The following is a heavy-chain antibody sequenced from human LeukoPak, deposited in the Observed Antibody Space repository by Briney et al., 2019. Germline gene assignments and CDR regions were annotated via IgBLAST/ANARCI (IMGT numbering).Heavy chain of an antibody. CDR3: ARSQSSSLIDY. CDR2: IWYDGSSK. J-gene: IGHJ4*02. CDR1: GFSFSAYG. Sequence: GGFLRLSCAASGFSFSAYGVHWVRQAPGKGLEWVAVIWYDGSSKDYADSVKGRFTLSRDNSKNTLYLQMNSLTVEDTAVYYCARSQSSSLIDYWGQGTLVTVSS. V-gene: IGHV3-33*01. D-gene: IGHD6-13*01.